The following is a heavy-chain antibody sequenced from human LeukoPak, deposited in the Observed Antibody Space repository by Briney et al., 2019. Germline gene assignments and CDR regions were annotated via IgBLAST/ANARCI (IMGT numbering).Heavy chain of an antibody. D-gene: IGHD3-9*01. J-gene: IGHJ4*02. CDR3: ARASVLRYFDWLLYGYFDY. CDR1: GCTFSSYA. V-gene: IGHV1-69*01. CDR2: IIPIFGTA. Sequence: ASLNVSCKASGCTFSSYAISWVRQAPGQGLEWMGGIIPIFGTANYAQKFQGRVTITADESTSTAYMELSSLRSEDTAVYYCARASVLRYFDWLLYGYFDYWGQGTLVTVSS.